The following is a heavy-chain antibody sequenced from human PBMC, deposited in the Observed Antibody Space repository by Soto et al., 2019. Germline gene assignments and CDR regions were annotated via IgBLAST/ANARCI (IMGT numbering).Heavy chain of an antibody. V-gene: IGHV4-59*01. Sequence: SETLSLTCTVSGGSISSYYWSWIRQPPGKGLEWIGYIYYSGSTNYNPSLKSRVTISVDTSKNQFSLKLSSVTAADTAVYYCARTDIVVVPAAMYFHYWGQGTLVTVSS. CDR3: ARTDIVVVPAAMYFHY. CDR2: IYYSGST. D-gene: IGHD2-2*01. CDR1: GGSISSYY. J-gene: IGHJ4*02.